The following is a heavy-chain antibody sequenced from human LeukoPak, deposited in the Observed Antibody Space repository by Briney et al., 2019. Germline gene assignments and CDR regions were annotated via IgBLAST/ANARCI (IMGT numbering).Heavy chain of an antibody. CDR3: AKGSYYDSSGSFYFDY. J-gene: IGHJ4*02. CDR2: ISGSGDNK. CDR1: GFTFSSNA. D-gene: IGHD3-22*01. V-gene: IGHV3-23*01. Sequence: GVSLRLSCAASGFTFSSNAMSWVRRAPGKGLEWVSGISGSGDNKYYADSVKGRFTISRDNSKNTLYVQVNSLGTEDTAAYYCAKGSYYDSSGSFYFDYWGQGTLVTVSS.